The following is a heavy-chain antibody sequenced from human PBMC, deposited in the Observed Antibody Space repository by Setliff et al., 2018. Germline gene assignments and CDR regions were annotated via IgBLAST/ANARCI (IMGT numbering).Heavy chain of an antibody. CDR1: GYTFNTYH. Sequence: SVKVSCKASGYTFNTYHIHWVRQAPGQGLEWMGGIIPIFGTANYAQKFQGRVTVTADKSTSTAYMELSSLRSEDTAVYYCARAVAPRDNYYYMDVWGKGTTVTVSS. D-gene: IGHD2-21*02. J-gene: IGHJ6*03. CDR3: ARAVAPRDNYYYMDV. CDR2: IIPIFGTA. V-gene: IGHV1-69*06.